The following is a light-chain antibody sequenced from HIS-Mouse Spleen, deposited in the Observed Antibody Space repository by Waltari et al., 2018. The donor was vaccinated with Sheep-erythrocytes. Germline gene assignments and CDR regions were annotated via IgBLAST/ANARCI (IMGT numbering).Light chain of an antibody. V-gene: IGLV2-23*01. Sequence: QSALTQPASVSGSPGQSITISCTGTSSDVGSYNLVSWYQQHPGKAPKLMIYEGSKRPSGVSNRFSGSKSGNTASLTISGLQAEDEADYYCCSDAGSSTWVFVGGTKLTVL. J-gene: IGLJ3*02. CDR1: SSDVGSYNL. CDR3: CSDAGSSTWV. CDR2: EGS.